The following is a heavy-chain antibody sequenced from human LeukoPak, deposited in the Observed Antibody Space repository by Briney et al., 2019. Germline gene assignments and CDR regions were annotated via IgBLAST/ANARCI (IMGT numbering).Heavy chain of an antibody. CDR2: IYTSGST. D-gene: IGHD3-9*01. J-gene: IGHJ2*01. CDR3: ARDWNYDILTGYAPRYFDL. CDR1: GGSISSSSYY. V-gene: IGHV4-39*07. Sequence: SETLSLTCTVSGGSISSSSYYWGWIRQPPGKGLEWIGRIYTSGSTNYNPSLKSRVTMSVDTSKNQFSLKLSSVTAADTAVYYCARDWNYDILTGYAPRYFDLWGRGTLVTVSS.